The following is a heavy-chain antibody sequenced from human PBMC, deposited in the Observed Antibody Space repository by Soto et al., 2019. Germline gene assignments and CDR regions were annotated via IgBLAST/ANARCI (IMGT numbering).Heavy chain of an antibody. D-gene: IGHD1-26*01. CDR2: ISDDGDNK. CDR3: AKDLFPSEELLAYFDY. Sequence: GGSLRLSCEASGFTLSTHGMHWVRQAPGKGLEWVAVISDDGDNKYYADSVKGRFTISRDNSKNTLYLQMNSLRGEDTAVYYCAKDLFPSEELLAYFDYWAQGTPVTVSA. CDR1: GFTLSTHG. J-gene: IGHJ4*02. V-gene: IGHV3-30*18.